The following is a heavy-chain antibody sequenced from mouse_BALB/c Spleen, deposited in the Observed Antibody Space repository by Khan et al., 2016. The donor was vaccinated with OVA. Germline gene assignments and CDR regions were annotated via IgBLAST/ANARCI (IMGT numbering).Heavy chain of an antibody. J-gene: IGHJ2*01. CDR3: ARKNGSDFDY. D-gene: IGHD1-1*01. CDR2: INPHIGET. CDR1: GYSFTGYF. Sequence: VRLQQSGPELVKPGASVKISCKASGYSFTGYFMNWVMQSHGKSLEWIGRINPHIGETFYNQKFKGKATLTVDESSSTAHMELRSLASDDSAVYYGARKNGSDFDYWGQGTTLTVSS. V-gene: IGHV1-20*02.